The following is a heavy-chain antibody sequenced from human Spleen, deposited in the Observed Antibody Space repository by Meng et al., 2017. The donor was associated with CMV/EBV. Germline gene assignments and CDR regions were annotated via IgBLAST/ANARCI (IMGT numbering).Heavy chain of an antibody. J-gene: IGHJ6*02. CDR3: ARDRRLQLYGMDV. V-gene: IGHV3-30*19. CDR1: GFTFSSYG. Sequence: GGSLRLSCAASGFTFSSYGMHWVRQAPGKGLEWVAVISYDGSDKYYADSVKGRFTISRDNSRSTLYLQMNSLRAEDTAVYYCARDRRLQLYGMDVWGQGTSVTVSS. D-gene: IGHD5-18*01. CDR2: ISYDGSDK.